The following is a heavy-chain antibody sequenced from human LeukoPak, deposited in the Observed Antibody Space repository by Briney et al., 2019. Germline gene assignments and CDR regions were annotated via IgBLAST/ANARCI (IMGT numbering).Heavy chain of an antibody. CDR2: IYYSGST. CDR3: ARGRVVVASAY. V-gene: IGHV4-39*01. Sequence: PGGSLRLSCAASGFTFSSYSMNWVRQPPGKGLEWIGSIYYSGSTYYNPSLKSRVTISVDTSKNQFSLKLSSVTAADTAVYYCARGRVVVASAYWGQGTLVTVSS. J-gene: IGHJ4*02. CDR1: GFTFSSYSMN. D-gene: IGHD3-22*01.